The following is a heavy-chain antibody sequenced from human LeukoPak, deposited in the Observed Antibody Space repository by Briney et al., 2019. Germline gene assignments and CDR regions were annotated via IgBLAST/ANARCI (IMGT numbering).Heavy chain of an antibody. D-gene: IGHD6-13*01. CDR2: ISGSGGST. CDR1: RFTFSSYA. V-gene: IGHV3-23*01. CDR3: ARAYDSSWHNFDY. J-gene: IGHJ4*02. Sequence: GGSLRLSCAASRFTFSSYAMSWVRQAPGKGLEWVSAISGSGGSTYYADSVKGRFTISRDNSKNTLYLQMNSLRAEDTAVYYCARAYDSSWHNFDYWGQGSLVTVSS.